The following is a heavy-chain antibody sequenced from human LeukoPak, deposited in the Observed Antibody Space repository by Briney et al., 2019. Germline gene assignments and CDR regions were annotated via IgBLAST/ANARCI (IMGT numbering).Heavy chain of an antibody. J-gene: IGHJ5*02. V-gene: IGHV4-34*01. Sequence: KPSETLSLTCAVYGGSFSGYYWSWIRQPPGKGLEWIGEINHSGSTNYNPSLKSRVTISVDTSKNQFSLKLSSVTAADTAVYYCARGRQGDYGGNNWFDPWGQGTLVTVSS. CDR2: INHSGST. CDR3: ARGRQGDYGGNNWFDP. D-gene: IGHD4-17*01. CDR1: GGSFSGYY.